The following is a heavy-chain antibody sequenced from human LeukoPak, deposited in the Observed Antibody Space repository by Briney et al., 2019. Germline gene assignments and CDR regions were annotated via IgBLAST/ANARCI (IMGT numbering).Heavy chain of an antibody. CDR1: GFTFSSYG. Sequence: GGSLRLSCAASGFTFSSYGMHWVRQAPGKGLEWVAVIWYDGSNKYYADSVKGRFTISSDNSKNTLYLQMNSLRAEDTAVYYCARDSWAYYDSSGYYVGYYFDYWGQGTLVTVSS. V-gene: IGHV3-33*01. CDR3: ARDSWAYYDSSGYYVGYYFDY. CDR2: IWYDGSNK. J-gene: IGHJ4*02. D-gene: IGHD3-22*01.